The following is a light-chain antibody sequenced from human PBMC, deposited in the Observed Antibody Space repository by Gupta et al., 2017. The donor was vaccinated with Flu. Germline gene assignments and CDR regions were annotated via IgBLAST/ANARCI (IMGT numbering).Light chain of an antibody. V-gene: IGLV7-46*01. Sequence: QAVVPKQPSLTVSPGGPVTLTCGSSTGAVTSSDYPYWFQQKPGQAPRTLIYDTSNKHPWTPARCSGSRLGGKAALTLSGAKAEDEDEYYCLLPESGAKVFGGGTKLTVL. CDR1: TGAVTSSDY. J-gene: IGLJ3*02. CDR2: DTS. CDR3: LLPESGAKV.